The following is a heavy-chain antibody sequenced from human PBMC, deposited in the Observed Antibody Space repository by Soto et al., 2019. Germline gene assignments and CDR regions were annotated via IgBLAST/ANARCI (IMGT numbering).Heavy chain of an antibody. J-gene: IGHJ5*02. Sequence: EVQLVESGRGLVHPGGSLRLSCAASGFTFSSYSMNWVRQAPGKGLEWVSYISSSSSTIYYADSVKGRFTISRDNAKNSLYLQMNSLRDEDTAVYYCARVRAVGIAVALNWFDPWGQGTLVTVSS. V-gene: IGHV3-48*02. CDR1: GFTFSSYS. D-gene: IGHD6-19*01. CDR3: ARVRAVGIAVALNWFDP. CDR2: ISSSSSTI.